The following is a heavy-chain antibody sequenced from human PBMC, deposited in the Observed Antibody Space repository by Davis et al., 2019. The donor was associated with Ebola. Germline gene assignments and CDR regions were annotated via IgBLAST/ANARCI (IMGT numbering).Heavy chain of an antibody. CDR1: GFTFSSYS. CDR3: ARDLAVVVPAAILYYYYGMDV. CDR2: ISSSSSYI. D-gene: IGHD2-2*02. Sequence: GESLKISCAASGFTFSSYSMNWVRQAPGKGLEWVSSISSSSSYIYYADSVKGRFTISRDNSKNTLYLQMNSLRAEDTAVYYCARDLAVVVPAAILYYYYGMDVWGQGTTVTVSS. J-gene: IGHJ6*02. V-gene: IGHV3-21*01.